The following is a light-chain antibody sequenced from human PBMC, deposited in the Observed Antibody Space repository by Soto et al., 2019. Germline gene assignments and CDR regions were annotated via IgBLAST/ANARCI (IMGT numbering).Light chain of an antibody. CDR1: SSDVGYHNY. J-gene: IGLJ2*01. CDR3: SSYTSGSTLDVL. V-gene: IGLV2-14*03. CDR2: DVS. Sequence: QPVLTQPASVSGSPGQSITISCTGTSSDVGYHNYVSWYQQHPGKAPKLMIYDVSDRPSGVSNRFSGSKSGNTASLTISGLQAEDEADYYCSSYTSGSTLDVLFGGGTKLTVL.